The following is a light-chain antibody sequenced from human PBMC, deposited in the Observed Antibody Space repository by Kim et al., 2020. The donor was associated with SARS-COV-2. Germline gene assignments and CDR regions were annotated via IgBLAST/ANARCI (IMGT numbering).Light chain of an antibody. J-gene: IGLJ2*01. Sequence: QNVPISWSESSSNIVNNYVSWCQQLPGTAPKLLIYDNNKRPSGIPDRFSGSKSGTSATLGITGLQTGDEADYYCGTWDSSLSAGVVFGGGTQLTVL. V-gene: IGLV1-51*01. CDR3: GTWDSSLSAGVV. CDR2: DNN. CDR1: SSNIVNNY.